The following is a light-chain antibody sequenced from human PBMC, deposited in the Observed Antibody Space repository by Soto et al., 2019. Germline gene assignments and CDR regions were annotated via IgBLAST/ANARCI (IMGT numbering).Light chain of an antibody. Sequence: EIVLTQSPATLSLSPGERASLSCRASRRVRSSFLAWYHQRPGRAPRLLIYGASSRATDIPDRFSGSVSGTDFTLTISRLEPEDFGVYSCQQYGNAPLAFGGGTRV. CDR1: RRVRSSF. V-gene: IGKV3-20*01. J-gene: IGKJ4*01. CDR2: GAS. CDR3: QQYGNAPLA.